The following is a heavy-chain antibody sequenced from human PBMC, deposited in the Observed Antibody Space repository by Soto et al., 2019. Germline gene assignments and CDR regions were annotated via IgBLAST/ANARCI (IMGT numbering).Heavy chain of an antibody. CDR2: LSDSGGSI. J-gene: IGHJ4*02. CDR1: GFTFSRHA. Sequence: GGSLRLSCAASGFTFSRHAMTWVRQAPGKGLEWVSGLSDSGGSIYYADSVKGRFTISRDNSMNTLYLQMNTLRAEDTAVYYCAKVSSSWYAGFFDLWGQGTLVTVSS. D-gene: IGHD6-13*01. CDR3: AKVSSSWYAGFFDL. V-gene: IGHV3-23*01.